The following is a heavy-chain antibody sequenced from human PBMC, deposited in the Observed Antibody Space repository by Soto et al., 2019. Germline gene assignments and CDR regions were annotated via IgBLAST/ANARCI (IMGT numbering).Heavy chain of an antibody. D-gene: IGHD2-21*02. CDR1: GFTFSSYA. J-gene: IGHJ2*01. Sequence: EVPLLESGGGLVQPGGSLRLSCAASGFTFSSYAMSWVRQAPGKGLEWVSAISGSGGSTYYADSVKGRFTISRDNSKNTLYLQMNSLRAEDTAVYYCAKARIPYCGGDCYSGFGWYFDLWGRGTLVTVSS. CDR3: AKARIPYCGGDCYSGFGWYFDL. CDR2: ISGSGGST. V-gene: IGHV3-23*01.